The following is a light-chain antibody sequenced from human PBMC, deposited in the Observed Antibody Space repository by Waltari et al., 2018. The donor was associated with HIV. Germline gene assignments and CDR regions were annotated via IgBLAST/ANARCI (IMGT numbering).Light chain of an antibody. CDR1: SSNIGNNY. J-gene: IGLJ2*01. V-gene: IGLV1-51*01. CDR3: GTWDSSLSAVV. Sequence: QSVLTQPPSVSAAPGQKVTISCSVSSSNIGNNYVSWYQQIPGTAPRLVIYDTNDRPSGIPDRFSGSKSGTSATLGITGPQTGDEADYYCGTWDSSLSAVVFGGGTKLTVL. CDR2: DTN.